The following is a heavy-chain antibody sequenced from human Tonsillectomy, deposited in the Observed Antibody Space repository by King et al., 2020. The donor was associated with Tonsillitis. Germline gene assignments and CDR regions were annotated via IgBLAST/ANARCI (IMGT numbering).Heavy chain of an antibody. V-gene: IGHV3-49*04. CDR3: TRDADSGSYYKGYYFDY. CDR2: IRSKAYGGTT. J-gene: IGHJ4*02. Sequence: VQLVESGGGLVQPGRSLRLSCTASGFTFGDYAMSWVRQAPGKGLEWVGFIRSKAYGGTTEYAASVKGRFTISRDDSKSIAYLQMNSLKTEDTAVYYCTRDADSGSYYKGYYFDYWGQGTLVTVSS. D-gene: IGHD1-26*01. CDR1: GFTFGDYA.